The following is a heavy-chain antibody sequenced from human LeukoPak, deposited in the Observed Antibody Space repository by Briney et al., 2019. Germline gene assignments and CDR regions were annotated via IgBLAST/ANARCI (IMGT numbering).Heavy chain of an antibody. CDR2: FDPEDGET. J-gene: IGHJ3*02. V-gene: IGHV1-24*01. CDR3: ASPAPNDYGGLLYAFDI. Sequence: ASVKVSCKVSGYTLTELSMHWVRQAPGKGLEWMGGFDPEDGETIYAQKFQGRVTMTEDTSTDTAYMELSSLRSEDTAVYYCASPAPNDYGGLLYAFDIWGQGTMVTVSS. CDR1: GYTLTELS. D-gene: IGHD4-23*01.